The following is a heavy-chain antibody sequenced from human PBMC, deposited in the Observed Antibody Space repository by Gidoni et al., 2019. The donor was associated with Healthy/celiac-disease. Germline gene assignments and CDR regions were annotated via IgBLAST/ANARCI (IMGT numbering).Heavy chain of an antibody. D-gene: IGHD3-3*01. V-gene: IGHV3-66*01. CDR1: GFPASSNY. J-gene: IGHJ6*02. Sequence: EVQLLESGGGLVQPGGSLRLSCAASGFPASSNYMSWVRQAPGKGLEWVSVIYSGGSTYYADSVKGRFTISRDNSKNTLYLQMNSLRAEDTAVYYCARGGVYDFWSGYYYGMDVWGQGTTVTVSS. CDR2: IYSGGST. CDR3: ARGGVYDFWSGYYYGMDV.